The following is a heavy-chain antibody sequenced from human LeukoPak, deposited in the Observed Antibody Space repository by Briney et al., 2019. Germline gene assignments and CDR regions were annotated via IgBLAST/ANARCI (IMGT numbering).Heavy chain of an antibody. J-gene: IGHJ4*02. V-gene: IGHV1-2*02. CDR3: ARDDYYDVSGYDS. Sequence: ASVKVSCKASGYTFTARHLHWVRQAPGQGLEWMGWINPNNGGTNYAQEFQGRVTMTRDTSTSIGYMELSSLSSDDTAVYFCARDDYYDVSGYDSWGQGTLVTVSS. D-gene: IGHD3-22*01. CDR1: GYTFTARH. CDR2: INPNNGGT.